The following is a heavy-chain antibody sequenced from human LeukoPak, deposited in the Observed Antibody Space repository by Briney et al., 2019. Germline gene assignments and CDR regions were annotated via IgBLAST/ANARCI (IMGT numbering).Heavy chain of an antibody. CDR3: AGGIYDILTGYPEYFDY. CDR1: GYTFTSYG. V-gene: IGHV1-18*01. D-gene: IGHD3-9*01. J-gene: IGHJ4*02. CDR2: NSAYNGNT. Sequence: ASVKVSCKASGYTFTSYGISWVRQAPGQGLEWMGWNSAYNGNTNYAQKLQGRVTMTTDTSTSTAYMELRSLRSDDTAVYYCAGGIYDILTGYPEYFDYWGQGTLVTVSS.